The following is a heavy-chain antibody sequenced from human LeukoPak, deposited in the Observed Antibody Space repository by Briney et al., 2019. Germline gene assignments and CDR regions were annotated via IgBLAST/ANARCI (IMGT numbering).Heavy chain of an antibody. CDR2: IYYSGST. CDR3: SRVGQDDYSYYYYYYMDV. Sequence: PSETLSLTCTVSGGSISSYYWSWIRQPPGKGLEWIGYIYYSGSTNYNPSLKSRVTISVDTSKNQFSLRLSSVTAADPTVYYCSRVGQDDYSYYYYYYMDVWGKGTTVTVSS. J-gene: IGHJ6*03. D-gene: IGHD4/OR15-4a*01. CDR1: GGSISSYY. V-gene: IGHV4-59*01.